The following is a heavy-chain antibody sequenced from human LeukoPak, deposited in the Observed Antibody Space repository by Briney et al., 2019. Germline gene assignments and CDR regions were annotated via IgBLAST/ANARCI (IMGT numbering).Heavy chain of an antibody. CDR1: GFTFSSYE. D-gene: IGHD6-19*01. CDR2: ISSSGSTI. J-gene: IGHJ4*02. Sequence: GGSLRLSCAASGFTFSSYEMNWVRQAPGKGLEWVSYISSSGSTIYYADSVKGRFTLSRDNAKNSLYLQMNSLRADDTAVYYCARDLWSTYSSGHRDRFDYWGQGTLVTVSS. V-gene: IGHV3-48*03. CDR3: ARDLWSTYSSGHRDRFDY.